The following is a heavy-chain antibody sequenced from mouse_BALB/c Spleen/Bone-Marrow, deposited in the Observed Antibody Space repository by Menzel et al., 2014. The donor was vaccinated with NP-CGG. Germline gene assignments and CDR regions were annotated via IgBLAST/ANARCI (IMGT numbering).Heavy chain of an antibody. D-gene: IGHD2-4*01. J-gene: IGHJ4*01. CDR3: ARGGLRRNIAYAMDY. CDR1: GFTFSSYG. CDR2: ISSGGSYT. V-gene: IGHV5-6*01. Sequence: EVKLMESGGDLVKPGGSLELSCAASGFTFSSYGMSWVRQTSDKRLEGVATISSGGSYTYYPDSVKGRFTISRDNAKNTLYLQMSSLKSENAAMYYCARGGLRRNIAYAMDYWSQGTSVTVSS.